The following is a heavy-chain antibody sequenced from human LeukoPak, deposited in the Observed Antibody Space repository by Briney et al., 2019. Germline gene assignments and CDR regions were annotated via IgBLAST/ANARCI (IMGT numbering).Heavy chain of an antibody. J-gene: IGHJ4*02. D-gene: IGHD2-15*01. V-gene: IGHV3-48*03. CDR2: ISSSGSTI. CDR1: GFTFSSYE. CDR3: ARDRDCSGGSCYYFDY. Sequence: GGSLRLSCAASGFTFSSYEMNWVRQAPGKGLEWVSYISSSGSTIYYADSVKGRFTISRDNAKTSLYLQMNSLRAEDTAVYYCARDRDCSGGSCYYFDYWGQGTLVTVSS.